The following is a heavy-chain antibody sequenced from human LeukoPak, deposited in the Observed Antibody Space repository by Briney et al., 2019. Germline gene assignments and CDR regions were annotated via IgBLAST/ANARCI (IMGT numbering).Heavy chain of an antibody. CDR3: ARESYCSSTSCQTYNWFDP. V-gene: IGHV1-18*03. D-gene: IGHD2-2*01. Sequence: GASVKVSCKASGYTFTSYGISWVRQAPGQGLEWMGWISAYNGNTKYSQEFQGRVTITRDTSASTAYMELSSLRSEDMAVYYCARESYCSSTSCQTYNWFDPWGQGTLVTVSS. J-gene: IGHJ5*02. CDR1: GYTFTSYG. CDR2: ISAYNGNT.